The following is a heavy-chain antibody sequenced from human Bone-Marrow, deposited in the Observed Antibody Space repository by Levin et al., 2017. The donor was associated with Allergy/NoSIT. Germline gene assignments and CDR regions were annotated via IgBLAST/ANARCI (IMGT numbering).Heavy chain of an antibody. D-gene: IGHD1-1*01. CDR3: AAATGTENGGGGILDD. CDR2: FHPEDDET. V-gene: IGHV1-24*01. CDR1: GYIITELS. J-gene: IGHJ4*02. Sequence: ASVKVSCNVSGYIITELSMHWVRQAPGKGLEWMGGFHPEDDETIYAQKFQGRLTMTEDTSTDTAYMELNSLRSEDTAVYYCAAATGTENGGGGILDDWGQGTLVTVSS.